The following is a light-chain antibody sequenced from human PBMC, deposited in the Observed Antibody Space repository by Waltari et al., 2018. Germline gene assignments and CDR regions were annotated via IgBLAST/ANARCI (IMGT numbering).Light chain of an antibody. CDR2: TAS. V-gene: IGKV3-15*01. CDR3: QQYDNWPPYT. CDR1: QSVNSN. Sequence: EIVMTQSPATLSVSPGDRANISCRASQSVNSNLAWYQQKPGQAPRLLIYTASTRATGVPARFSGSGPGTHFTLTISSLQSEDFAVYYCQQYDNWPPYTFGQGTNLEIK. J-gene: IGKJ2*01.